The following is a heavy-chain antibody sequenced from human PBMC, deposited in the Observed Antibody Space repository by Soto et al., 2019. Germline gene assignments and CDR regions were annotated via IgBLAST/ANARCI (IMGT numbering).Heavy chain of an antibody. CDR3: AKDRLHGAGSFDY. V-gene: IGHV3-30*18. Sequence: GESLKISCAASGFTFSSYGMHWVRQAPGKGLEWVAVISYDGSNKYYADSVKGRFTISRDNSKNTLYLQMNSLRAEDTAVYYCAKDRLHGAGSFDYWGQGTLVTVSS. CDR2: ISYDGSNK. D-gene: IGHD3-10*01. CDR1: GFTFSSYG. J-gene: IGHJ4*02.